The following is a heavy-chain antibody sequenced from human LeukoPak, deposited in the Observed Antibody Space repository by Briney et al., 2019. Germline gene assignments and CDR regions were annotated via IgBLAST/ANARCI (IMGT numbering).Heavy chain of an antibody. CDR2: ISYDGSHK. J-gene: IGHJ1*01. Sequence: GGSLRLSCAASGFTCSSYSRHWVRQAPGKGLEWVTVISYDGSHKFYADSVRGRFTISRDNSKNTLYLHMNSLTTEDTAVYYCARAYTTSPGSYFQHWGQGTLVTVSS. CDR1: GFTCSSYS. CDR3: ARAYTTSPGSYFQH. D-gene: IGHD6-6*01. V-gene: IGHV3-30*04.